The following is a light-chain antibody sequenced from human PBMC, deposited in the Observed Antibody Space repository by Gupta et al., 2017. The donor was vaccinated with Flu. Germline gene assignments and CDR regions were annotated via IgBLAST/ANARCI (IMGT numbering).Light chain of an antibody. CDR2: GAS. J-gene: IGKJ1*01. CDR1: QSVISSY. CDR3: QQYGSSPRT. Sequence: EIVLTQSPGTLSLSPGERATLSCRASQSVISSYLAWYQQKPGRAPRLLIYGASSRATGIPDWFSGSGSGTDFTLTISRLEPEDFAVYYCQQYGSSPRTFGQGTKVEIK. V-gene: IGKV3-20*01.